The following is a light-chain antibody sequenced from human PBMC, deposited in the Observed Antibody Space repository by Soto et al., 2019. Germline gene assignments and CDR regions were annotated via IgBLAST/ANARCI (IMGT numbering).Light chain of an antibody. V-gene: IGKV1-9*01. Sequence: DIQLTQSPSFLSASVGDRVTITCRASQGISSYLAWYQQKPGKAPNLLIYAASTLHIGVPSRFSGSGSGTEFTLTIGSLQPEDFATYFCQQFNSYPYTFGQGTELEIK. CDR3: QQFNSYPYT. CDR1: QGISSY. J-gene: IGKJ2*01. CDR2: AAS.